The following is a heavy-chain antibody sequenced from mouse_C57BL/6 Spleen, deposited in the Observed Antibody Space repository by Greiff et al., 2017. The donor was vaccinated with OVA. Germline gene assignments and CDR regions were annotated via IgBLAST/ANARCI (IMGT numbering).Heavy chain of an antibody. D-gene: IGHD2-4*01. CDR2: IDPETGGT. CDR3: TRSGNYDYAWFAY. J-gene: IGHJ3*01. Sequence: QVQLQQSGAELVRPGASVTLSCKASGYTFTDYEMHWVKQTPVHGLEWIGAIDPETGGTAYNQKFKGKAILTADKSSSTAYMELRSLTSEDSAVYYCTRSGNYDYAWFAYWGQGTLVTVSA. CDR1: GYTFTDYE. V-gene: IGHV1-15*01.